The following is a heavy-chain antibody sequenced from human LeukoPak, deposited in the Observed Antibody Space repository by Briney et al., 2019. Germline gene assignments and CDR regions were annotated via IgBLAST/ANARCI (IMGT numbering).Heavy chain of an antibody. Sequence: GASVKVSCKASGYTFTGYYMHWVRQAPGQGLEWMGRINPNSGGTNYAQKFQGRVTMTRDTSISTAYMELSRLRSEDTAVYYCSTLTEWELLAFDIWGQGTMVTVSS. CDR1: GYTFTGYY. CDR3: STLTEWELLAFDI. CDR2: INPNSGGT. J-gene: IGHJ3*02. D-gene: IGHD1-26*01. V-gene: IGHV1-2*06.